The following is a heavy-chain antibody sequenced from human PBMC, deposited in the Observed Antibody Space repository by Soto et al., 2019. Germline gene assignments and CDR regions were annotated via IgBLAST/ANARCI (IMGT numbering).Heavy chain of an antibody. CDR1: GYAFTTYG. Sequence: QVHLVQSGAEVKKPGASVKVSCKGSGYAFTTYGITWVRQAPGQGLEWMGWISAHSGNTNYAQKLQGRVTVTRDTSASPAYMELMRLRSYDTTVYYCARGRYGDYWGQGALVTVSS. V-gene: IGHV1-18*01. CDR3: ARGRYGDY. J-gene: IGHJ4*02. CDR2: ISAHSGNT. D-gene: IGHD1-1*01.